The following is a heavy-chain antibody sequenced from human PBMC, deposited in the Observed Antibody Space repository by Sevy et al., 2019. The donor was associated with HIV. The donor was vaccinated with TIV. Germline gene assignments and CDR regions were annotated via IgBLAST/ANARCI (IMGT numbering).Heavy chain of an antibody. CDR2: IGSSGDP. CDR3: ARDGVAAIPFDY. CDR1: GFTFSSYD. V-gene: IGHV3-13*05. Sequence: GGSLRLSCAASGFTFSSYDMHWVRQVTGKGLEWVSVIGSSGDPYYPGSVKGRFTISRENAKNSVYLQMNSLRAEDTAVYYCARDGVAAIPFDYWGQGTLVTVSS. J-gene: IGHJ4*02. D-gene: IGHD2-15*01.